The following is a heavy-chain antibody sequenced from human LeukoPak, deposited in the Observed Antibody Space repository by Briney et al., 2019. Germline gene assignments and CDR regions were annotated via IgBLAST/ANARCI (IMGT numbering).Heavy chain of an antibody. D-gene: IGHD6-13*01. J-gene: IGHJ4*02. V-gene: IGHV1-46*01. CDR3: AREAAAGLDY. CDR2: INPSGGST. CDR1: GYTFINYY. Sequence: ASVKVSCKASGYTFINYYMHWVRQAPGQGLEWMGIINPSGGSTSYAQKFQGRVTMTRDTSTSTVYMELSSLRSEDTAVYYCAREAAAGLDYWGQGTLVTVSS.